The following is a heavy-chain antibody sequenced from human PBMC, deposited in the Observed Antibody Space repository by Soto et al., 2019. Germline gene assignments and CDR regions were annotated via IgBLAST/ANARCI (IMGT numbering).Heavy chain of an antibody. Sequence: QVQLQESGPGLVKPSETLSLTCTVSGGSISSYYWSWIRQPPGKGLEWIGYIYYSGSTNYNPSLKRRVTISVDTSKNQFSLKLSSVTAADTAVYYCARGFTHTYLDYWGQGTLVTVSS. D-gene: IGHD3-16*01. CDR1: GGSISSYY. CDR3: ARGFTHTYLDY. CDR2: IYYSGST. V-gene: IGHV4-59*01. J-gene: IGHJ4*02.